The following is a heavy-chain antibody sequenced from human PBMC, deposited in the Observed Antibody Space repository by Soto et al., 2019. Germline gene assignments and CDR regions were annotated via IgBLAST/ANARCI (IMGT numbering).Heavy chain of an antibody. CDR3: ARGRKYGEIDY. CDR2: ISGYNGIT. D-gene: IGHD2-2*01. Sequence: ASVKVSCKASGYDFSGRGINWVRQAPGQGLEWMGWISGYNGITDYAQKFQDRATMTTDTSTTTAFMELRSLTSDDTALYYCARGRKYGEIDYWGQGTLVTVSS. CDR1: GYDFSGRG. V-gene: IGHV1-18*01. J-gene: IGHJ4*02.